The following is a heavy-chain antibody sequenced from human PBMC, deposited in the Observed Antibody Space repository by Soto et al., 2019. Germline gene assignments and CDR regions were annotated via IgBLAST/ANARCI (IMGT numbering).Heavy chain of an antibody. CDR3: ARAVTWGLDV. V-gene: IGHV3-48*02. CDR1: GFTFSLYS. D-gene: IGHD3-10*01. J-gene: IGHJ6*02. CDR2: ISRSSTGI. Sequence: EVQLVESGGGLVQPGGSLRLSCAASGFTFSLYSMSWVRQAPGKGLEWVSYISRSSTGIHYADSVKGRFTISRDDATNSMHLQRNSLRDGDTAVYYCARAVTWGLDVWGQGTTFSISS.